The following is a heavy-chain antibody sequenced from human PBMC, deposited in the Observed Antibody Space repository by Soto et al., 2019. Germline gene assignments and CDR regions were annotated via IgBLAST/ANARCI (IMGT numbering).Heavy chain of an antibody. Sequence: SETLSLTCAVYGGSFSGYYWSWIRQPPGKGLEWIGEINHSGSTNYNPSLKSRVTISVDTSKNQFSLKLSSVTAADTAVYYCARGYWSGYYPYYYGMDVWGQGTTVTVSS. V-gene: IGHV4-34*01. CDR2: INHSGST. CDR1: GGSFSGYY. J-gene: IGHJ6*02. D-gene: IGHD3-3*01. CDR3: ARGYWSGYYPYYYGMDV.